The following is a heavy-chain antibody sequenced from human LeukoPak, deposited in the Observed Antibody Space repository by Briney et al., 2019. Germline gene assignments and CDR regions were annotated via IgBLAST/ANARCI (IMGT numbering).Heavy chain of an antibody. CDR3: ARDGGSTSGTRWLGA. CDR2: INWKGDTT. V-gene: IGHV3-20*04. D-gene: IGHD1-1*01. CDR1: GVAFGDYG. Sequence: GGSLRLSGAGSGVAFGDYGMSWGRQAPGKGLEWVSAINWKGDTTGYADSVKGRFTISRDNAEKSLYLQMNSLRAEDTAFYYCARDGGSTSGTRWLGAWGQGTLVTVSS. J-gene: IGHJ5*02.